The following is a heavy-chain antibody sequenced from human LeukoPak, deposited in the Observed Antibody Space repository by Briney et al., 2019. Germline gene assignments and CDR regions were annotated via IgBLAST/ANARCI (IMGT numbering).Heavy chain of an antibody. CDR3: TTIGGLGTDDY. Sequence: SGGSLRLSCAASGFGFSNYWMSWVRQAPGKGLEWVAYIKVDGTDKYYLDSVEGRFTISRDNAKNSLYLQMNRLRAEDTAVYYCTTIGGLGTDDYWGQGTLVTVSS. J-gene: IGHJ4*02. V-gene: IGHV3-7*01. CDR1: GFGFSNYW. CDR2: IKVDGTDK. D-gene: IGHD7-27*01.